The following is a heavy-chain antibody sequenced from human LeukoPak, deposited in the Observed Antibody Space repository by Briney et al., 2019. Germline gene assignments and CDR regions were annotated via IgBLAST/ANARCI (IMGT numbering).Heavy chain of an antibody. Sequence: PGESLRLSCAASGFTFSSYEMNWVRQAPGKGLEWVSYISSSGSTIYYADSVKGRFTISRDNAKNSLYLQMNSLRAEDTAVYYCARGPTVTGPPDYWGQGTLVTVSS. CDR1: GFTFSSYE. J-gene: IGHJ4*02. D-gene: IGHD4-17*01. V-gene: IGHV3-48*03. CDR2: ISSSGSTI. CDR3: ARGPTVTGPPDY.